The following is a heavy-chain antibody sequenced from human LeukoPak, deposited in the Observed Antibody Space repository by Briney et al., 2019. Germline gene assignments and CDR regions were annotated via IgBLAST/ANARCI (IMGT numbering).Heavy chain of an antibody. Sequence: GASVTVSCTASGYTFINYDISWVRQATGQGLEWMGWMNPNSGNTGYAEKFQGRITMTRDTSISTAYMELSSLRSEDTAVYYCARNSGLADCWGQGTLVTVSS. CDR1: GYTFINYD. CDR2: MNPNSGNT. D-gene: IGHD5-12*01. CDR3: ARNSGLADC. J-gene: IGHJ4*02. V-gene: IGHV1-8*01.